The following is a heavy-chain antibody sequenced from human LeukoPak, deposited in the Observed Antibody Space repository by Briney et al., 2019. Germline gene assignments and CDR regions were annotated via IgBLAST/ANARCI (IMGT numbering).Heavy chain of an antibody. J-gene: IGHJ4*02. CDR1: GFTVGSRY. Sequence: GGSLRLSCAASGFTVGSRYMSWVRQAPGKGLEWVSVIYSGGSTYYADSVKGRFIISRDNSKNTLYLQMNSLRAEDTAVYYCTRAGDYDFWSGTFDYWGQGTLVTVSS. V-gene: IGHV3-53*01. CDR3: TRAGDYDFWSGTFDY. CDR2: IYSGGST. D-gene: IGHD3-3*01.